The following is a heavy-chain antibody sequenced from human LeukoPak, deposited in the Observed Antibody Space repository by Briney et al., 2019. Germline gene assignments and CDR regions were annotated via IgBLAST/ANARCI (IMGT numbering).Heavy chain of an antibody. CDR3: ARIRFSSSGMDV. D-gene: IGHD6-6*01. V-gene: IGHV3-48*03. J-gene: IGHJ6*02. Sequence: GGSLRLSCAASGFTFSSYEMNWVRQAPGKGLEWVSYISSSGSTIYYAASVQLRFTISTDNAKTSLYLQMNSLRAEDTAVYYCARIRFSSSGMDVWGQGTTVTVSS. CDR2: ISSSGSTI. CDR1: GFTFSSYE.